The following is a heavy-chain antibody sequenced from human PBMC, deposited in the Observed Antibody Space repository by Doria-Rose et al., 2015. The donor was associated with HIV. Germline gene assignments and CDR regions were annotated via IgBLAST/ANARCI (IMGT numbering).Heavy chain of an antibody. J-gene: IGHJ4*02. CDR2: MFSDDER. CDR3: ARIKSSRWYHKYYFDF. Sequence: ESGPVLVKPTETLTLTCTVSGVSLSSPGMGVSWIRQPPGKAPEWLANMFSDDERSYKTSLKSRLTISRGTSKSQVLLTMTDMDPVDTATYYCARIKSSRWYHKYYFDFWGQGTLVIVSA. V-gene: IGHV2-26*01. D-gene: IGHD6-13*01. CDR1: GVSLSSPGMG.